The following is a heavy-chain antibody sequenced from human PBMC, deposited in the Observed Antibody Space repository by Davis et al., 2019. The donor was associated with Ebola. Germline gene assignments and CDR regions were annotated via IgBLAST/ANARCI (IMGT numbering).Heavy chain of an antibody. J-gene: IGHJ6*04. D-gene: IGHD1-7*01. CDR3: ASQINWNYDLGGYYYYYGMDV. CDR2: IIPILGIA. V-gene: IGHV1-69*02. Sequence: SVKVSCKASGGTFSSYTISWVRQAPGQGLEWMGRIIPILGIANYAQKFQGRVTITADKSTSTAYMELSSLRSKDTAVYYCASQINWNYDLGGYYYYYGMDVWGKGTTVTVSS. CDR1: GGTFSSYT.